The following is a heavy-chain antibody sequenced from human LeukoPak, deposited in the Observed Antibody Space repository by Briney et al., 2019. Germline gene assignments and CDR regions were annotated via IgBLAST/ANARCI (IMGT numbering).Heavy chain of an antibody. CDR3: AREGPGSGYLDY. J-gene: IGHJ4*02. V-gene: IGHV1-2*02. D-gene: IGHD3-22*01. CDR2: INPNSGGT. CDR1: GYTFTGYY. Sequence: ASVKVSCKASGYTFTGYYMHWVRQAPGQGLEWMEWINPNSGGTNYAQKFQGRVTMTRDTSISTAYMELSRLRSDDTAVYYCAREGPGSGYLDYWGQGTLVTVSS.